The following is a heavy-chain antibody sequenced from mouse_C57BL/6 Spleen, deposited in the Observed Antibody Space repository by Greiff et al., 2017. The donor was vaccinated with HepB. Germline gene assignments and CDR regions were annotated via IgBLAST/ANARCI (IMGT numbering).Heavy chain of an antibody. Sequence: DVMLVESGGGLVKPGGSLKLSCAASGFTFSDYGMHWVRQAPEKGLEWVAYISSGSSTIYYADTVKGRFTLSRDNAKNTLFLQMTSLRSEDTAMYYCARRYGYDYEAWFAYWGQGTLVTVSA. D-gene: IGHD2-4*01. CDR1: GFTFSDYG. CDR2: ISSGSSTI. CDR3: ARRYGYDYEAWFAY. J-gene: IGHJ3*01. V-gene: IGHV5-17*01.